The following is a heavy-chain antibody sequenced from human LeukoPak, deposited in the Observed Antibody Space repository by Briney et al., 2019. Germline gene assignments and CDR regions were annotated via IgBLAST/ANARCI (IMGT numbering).Heavy chain of an antibody. CDR1: GGSINNGGYY. CDR3: ARNRDGYNSFDY. D-gene: IGHD5-24*01. Sequence: SKTLSLTCTVSGGSINNGGYYWSWIRQHPGKGLEWIGYIYYSGSSYYNPSLRSRVTISVDTSKNHFSLKLSSVTAADTAVYYCARNRDGYNSFDYWGQGTLVTVSS. CDR2: IYYSGSS. J-gene: IGHJ4*02. V-gene: IGHV4-31*03.